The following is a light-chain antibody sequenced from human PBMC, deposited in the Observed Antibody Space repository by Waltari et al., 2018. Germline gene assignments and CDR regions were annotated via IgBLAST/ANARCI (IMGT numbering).Light chain of an antibody. CDR3: QQYSDWPLT. J-gene: IGKJ4*01. V-gene: IGKV3-15*01. Sequence: EIVMTQSPATLSVSPGERVTLSCRASQSVNNKLAWYQQKPGQAPRLLIYEASTRATGIPTSFSGSGSGTEFTITISSLQSEDFAVYYCQQYSDWPLTFGGGTKVEIK. CDR1: QSVNNK. CDR2: EAS.